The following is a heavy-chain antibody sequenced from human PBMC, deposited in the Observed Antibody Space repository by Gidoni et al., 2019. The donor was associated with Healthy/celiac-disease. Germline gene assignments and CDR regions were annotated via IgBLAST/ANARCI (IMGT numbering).Heavy chain of an antibody. D-gene: IGHD5-18*01. CDR3: ARGRGYSYGPSGEYGMDV. J-gene: IGHJ6*02. CDR2: IGTAGDP. V-gene: IGHV3-13*05. Sequence: EVQLVESGGGLVQPGGSLRLSCAASGFTFSSYDMHWVRQATGKGLEWVSAIGTAGDPYYPGSVKGRFTISRENAKNSLYLQMNSLRAGDTAVYYCARGRGYSYGPSGEYGMDVWGQGTTVTVSS. CDR1: GFTFSSYD.